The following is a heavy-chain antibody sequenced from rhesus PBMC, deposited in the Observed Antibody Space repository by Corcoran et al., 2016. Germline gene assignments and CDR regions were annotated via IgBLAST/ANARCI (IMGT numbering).Heavy chain of an antibody. J-gene: IGHJ4*01. CDR3: ARDEYYYSGSFPAY. CDR2: IYGSCGRN. V-gene: IGHV4S14*01. CDR1: GGSISGYYY. Sequence: QVQLQESGPGLVKPSETLSLTCAVSGGSISGYYYWSWIRQPPWKGLEWIGSIYGSCGRNYLNPSLKSRVTLSLETSKNQFSLKLSSGTAADTAVYYCARDEYYYSGSFPAYWGQGVLVTVAA. D-gene: IGHD3-16*01.